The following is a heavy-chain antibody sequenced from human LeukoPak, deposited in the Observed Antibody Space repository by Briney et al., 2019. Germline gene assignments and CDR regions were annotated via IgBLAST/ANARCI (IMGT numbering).Heavy chain of an antibody. D-gene: IGHD4-17*01. J-gene: IGHJ4*02. V-gene: IGHV3-48*02. CDR2: IDSDTYGNTI. Sequence: GGSLSLSCAASGFTLRSYSVNCVREAPGKGLEWISYIDSDTYGNTIYYPHTVKGRFTISRDNAKNSLYLQMDSLRDEDTAVYYCARDRDYAFDYWGQGTLVTVSS. CDR1: GFTLRSYS. CDR3: ARDRDYAFDY.